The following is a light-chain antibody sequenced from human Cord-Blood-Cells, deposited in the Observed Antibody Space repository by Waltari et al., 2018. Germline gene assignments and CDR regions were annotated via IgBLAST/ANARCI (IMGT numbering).Light chain of an antibody. CDR1: QGISSY. V-gene: IGKV1-8*01. Sequence: TGLTKLPSPSPPLPGARATTTFRASQGISSYLPWYQQKPGKAPKLLIYAASTLQSGVPSRFSGSGSGTDFTLTISCLQSEDFATYYCQQYYSYPFTFGPGTKVDIK. J-gene: IGKJ3*01. CDR3: QQYYSYPFT. CDR2: AAS.